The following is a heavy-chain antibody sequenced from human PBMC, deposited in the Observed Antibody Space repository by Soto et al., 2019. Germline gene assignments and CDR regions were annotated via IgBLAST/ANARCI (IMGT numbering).Heavy chain of an antibody. CDR1: GYSFTSYW. D-gene: IGHD3-10*01. J-gene: IGHJ6*02. CDR2: IYPGDSDT. V-gene: IGHV5-51*01. CDR3: ARDGSGSYFYYYGMDV. Sequence: GESLKISCKGSGYSFTSYWIGWVRQMPWKGLEWMGIIYPGDSDTRYSPSFQGQVTISADKSISTAYLQWSSLKASDTAMYYCARDGSGSYFYYYGMDVWGQGTTVTVSS.